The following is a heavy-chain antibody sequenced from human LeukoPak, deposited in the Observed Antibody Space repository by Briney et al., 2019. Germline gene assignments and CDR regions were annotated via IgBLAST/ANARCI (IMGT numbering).Heavy chain of an antibody. Sequence: TGGSLRLSCAASGFTFSSYSMNWVRQAPGKGLGWVSYISSSSSTIYYADSVKGRFTISRDNAKNSLYLQMNSLRAEDTAVYYCARDQWLAPGYYYGMDVWGQGTTVTVSS. D-gene: IGHD6-19*01. J-gene: IGHJ6*02. CDR1: GFTFSSYS. V-gene: IGHV3-48*01. CDR3: ARDQWLAPGYYYGMDV. CDR2: ISSSSSTI.